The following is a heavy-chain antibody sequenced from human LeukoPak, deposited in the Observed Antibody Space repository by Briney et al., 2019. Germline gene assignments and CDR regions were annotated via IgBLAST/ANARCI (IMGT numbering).Heavy chain of an antibody. Sequence: SETLSLTCAVYGGSFSGYYWSWIRQPPGKGLEWIGEINHSGSTNYYPSLKSRVTISVDTSKNQFSLKLSSVTAADTAVYYCARGGGYSYGPPFDYWGQGTLVTVSS. J-gene: IGHJ4*02. CDR1: GGSFSGYY. V-gene: IGHV4-34*01. D-gene: IGHD5-18*01. CDR2: INHSGST. CDR3: ARGGGYSYGPPFDY.